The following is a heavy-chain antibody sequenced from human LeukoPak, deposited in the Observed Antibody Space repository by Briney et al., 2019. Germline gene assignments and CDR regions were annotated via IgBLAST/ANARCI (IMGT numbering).Heavy chain of an antibody. V-gene: IGHV3-30*18. CDR3: AKDLYYYDIYYYYGMDV. J-gene: IGHJ6*02. CDR1: GFTFSSYG. Sequence: PGGSLRLSCAASGFTFSSYGMHWVRQAPGKGLEWVAVISYDGSNKYYADSVKGRFTISRDNSKNTLYLQMNSLRAEDTAVYYCAKDLYYYDIYYYYGMDVWGQGTTVTVS. D-gene: IGHD3-22*01. CDR2: ISYDGSNK.